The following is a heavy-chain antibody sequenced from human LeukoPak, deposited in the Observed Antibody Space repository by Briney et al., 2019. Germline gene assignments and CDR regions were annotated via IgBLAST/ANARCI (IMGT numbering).Heavy chain of an antibody. J-gene: IGHJ3*02. V-gene: IGHV1-18*01. CDR2: ISDYDGNT. Sequence: ASGKVSCKASGDSIRSYGITWVRQAPGQGLEWMGWISDYDGNTNYAQNVQGRVTMTIDTSTSTAYMELSSLTSDDTAVDYCARSRVRGSPHPNAFDIGGQGTKVTVSS. D-gene: IGHD3-10*01. CDR1: GDSIRSYG. CDR3: ARSRVRGSPHPNAFDI.